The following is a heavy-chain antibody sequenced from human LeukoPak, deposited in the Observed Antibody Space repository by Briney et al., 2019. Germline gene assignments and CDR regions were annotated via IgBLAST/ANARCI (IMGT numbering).Heavy chain of an antibody. V-gene: IGHV4-39*01. CDR1: GGSISSTSYY. J-gene: IGHJ5*02. CDR3: ASQMYSSAWYPRFDP. Sequence: PSETLSLTCTVSGGSISSTSYYWGWIRQPPGKGLEWIGSMYYSGSTYFNPSLKSRVTISVDTSKNQFSLRLSSVTAADTAVYYCASQMYSSAWYPRFDPWGQGTPVTVSS. D-gene: IGHD6-19*01. CDR2: MYYSGST.